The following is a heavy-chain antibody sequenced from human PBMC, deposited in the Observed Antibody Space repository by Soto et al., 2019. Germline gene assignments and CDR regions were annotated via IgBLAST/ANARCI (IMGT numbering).Heavy chain of an antibody. CDR1: GGSISSYY. CDR2: IYYSGST. D-gene: IGHD6-13*01. Sequence: SETLSLTCTVSGGSISSYYWSWIRQPPGKGLEWIAYIYYSGSTNYNPSLKSRVTISVDTSKNQFSLKLSSVTAADTAVYYCARASSSPVYYYGMDVWGQGTTVTVSS. V-gene: IGHV4-59*01. CDR3: ARASSSPVYYYGMDV. J-gene: IGHJ6*02.